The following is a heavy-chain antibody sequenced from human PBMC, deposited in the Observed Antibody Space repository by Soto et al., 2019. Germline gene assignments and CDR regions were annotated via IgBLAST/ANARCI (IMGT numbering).Heavy chain of an antibody. V-gene: IGHV3-30-3*01. CDR1: GFTFSSYA. Sequence: PGGSLRLSFAASGFTFSSYAMHWVRQAPGKGLEWVAVISYDGSNKYYADSVKGRFTISRDNSKNTLYLQMNSLRAEDTAVYYCARPTDGYNYHXWGQGTLVTVSX. J-gene: IGHJ4*02. CDR2: ISYDGSNK. CDR3: ARPTDGYNYHX. D-gene: IGHD5-12*01.